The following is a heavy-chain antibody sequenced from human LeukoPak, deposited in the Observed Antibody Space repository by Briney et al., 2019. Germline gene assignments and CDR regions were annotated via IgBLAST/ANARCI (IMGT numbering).Heavy chain of an antibody. J-gene: IGHJ3*02. Sequence: PSETLSLTCAVYGGSFSGYYWSWLRQPPGKGLEWIGEINHSGSTNYNPSLKSRVTISVDTSKNQFSLKLSSVTAADTAVYYCARGSWYLAFDIWGQGTMVTVSS. CDR1: GGSFSGYY. V-gene: IGHV4-34*01. CDR3: ARGSWYLAFDI. D-gene: IGHD6-13*01. CDR2: INHSGST.